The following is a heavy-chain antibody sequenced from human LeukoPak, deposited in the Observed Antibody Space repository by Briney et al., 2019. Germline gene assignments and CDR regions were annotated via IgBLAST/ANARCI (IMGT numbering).Heavy chain of an antibody. J-gene: IGHJ3*02. CDR3: ASFSSSWAPGAFDI. CDR1: GGSISSSSHF. CDR2: IYYSGST. Sequence: SETLSLTCTVSGGSISSSSHFWGWIRQPPGRGLEWIGSIYYSGSTYYNPSLPSLNSRVTISIDTSKNQFSLKVSSVTAADTAVYYCASFSSSWAPGAFDIWGQGTMVTVSS. D-gene: IGHD6-13*01. V-gene: IGHV4-39*07.